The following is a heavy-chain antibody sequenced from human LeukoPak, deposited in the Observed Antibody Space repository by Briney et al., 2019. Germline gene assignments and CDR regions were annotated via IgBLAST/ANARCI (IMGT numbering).Heavy chain of an antibody. CDR1: GYSFTSYW. D-gene: IGHD2-15*01. Sequence: GESLKISCKGSGYSFTSYWIGWVRQMPGKGLEWMGIIYPGDSDTRYSPSFQGQVTISADKSISTAYLQWSSLKASDAAMYYCARLVGYCSGGSCYHFDYWGQGTLVTVSS. CDR2: IYPGDSDT. V-gene: IGHV5-51*01. CDR3: ARLVGYCSGGSCYHFDY. J-gene: IGHJ4*02.